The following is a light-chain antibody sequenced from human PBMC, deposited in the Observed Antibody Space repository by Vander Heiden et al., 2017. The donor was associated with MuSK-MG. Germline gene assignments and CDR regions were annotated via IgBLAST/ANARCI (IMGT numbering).Light chain of an antibody. CDR2: DAS. CDR3: QQVNSSPIT. CDR1: QGISSA. V-gene: IGKV1-13*02. Sequence: AIQLTQSPSSLSASVGDRVTITCRASQGISSALSWYQQKPGKAPQLLIYDASSLESGVPSRFSGSGSGADFTLTISSLQPEDFAAYYCQQVNSSPITFGQGTQVEIK. J-gene: IGKJ5*01.